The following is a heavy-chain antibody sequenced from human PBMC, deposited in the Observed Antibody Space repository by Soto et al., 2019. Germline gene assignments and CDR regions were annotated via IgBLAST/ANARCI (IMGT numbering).Heavy chain of an antibody. CDR1: GGTFSSYA. CDR3: ARVGGEGYCSGGSCYSRLGYYYGMDV. V-gene: IGHV1-69*01. CDR2: IIPIFGTA. J-gene: IGHJ6*02. D-gene: IGHD2-15*01. Sequence: QVQLVQSGAEVKKPGSSVKVSCKASGGTFSSYAISWVRQAPGQGLEWMGGIIPIFGTANYAQKFQGRVTITADESTSTAYMELSSLRSEDTAAYYCARVGGEGYCSGGSCYSRLGYYYGMDVWGQGTTVTVSS.